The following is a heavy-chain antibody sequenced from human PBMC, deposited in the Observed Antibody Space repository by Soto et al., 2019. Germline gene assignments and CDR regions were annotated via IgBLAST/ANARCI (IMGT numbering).Heavy chain of an antibody. J-gene: IGHJ4*02. CDR3: ARSYNWNYSVSY. CDR2: ISYDGSNK. V-gene: IGHV3-30-3*01. CDR1: GFTFSSYA. D-gene: IGHD1-7*01. Sequence: QVQLVESGGGVVQPGRSLRLSCAASGFTFSSYAMHWVRQAPGKGLEWVAVISYDGSNKYYADSVKGRFTISRDNSKNTLYLQMNSLRAEDTAVYYCARSYNWNYSVSYWGQGTLVTVSS.